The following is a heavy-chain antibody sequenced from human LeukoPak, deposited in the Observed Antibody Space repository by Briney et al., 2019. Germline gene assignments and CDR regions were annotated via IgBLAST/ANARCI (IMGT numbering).Heavy chain of an antibody. Sequence: SETLSLTCTVSGGSISSYYWSWIRQPAGKGLEWIGRIYTSGSTNYNPFLKSRVTMSVDTSKNQFSLKLSSVTAADTAVYYCARDGYSGYDWPQYFDYWGQGTLVTVSS. CDR1: GGSISSYY. CDR2: IYTSGST. V-gene: IGHV4-4*07. D-gene: IGHD5-12*01. CDR3: ARDGYSGYDWPQYFDY. J-gene: IGHJ4*02.